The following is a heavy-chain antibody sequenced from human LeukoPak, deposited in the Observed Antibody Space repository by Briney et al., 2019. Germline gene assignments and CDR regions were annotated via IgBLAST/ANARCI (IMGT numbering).Heavy chain of an antibody. J-gene: IGHJ4*02. Sequence: GGSLRLSCTASGFTFNNYAMTWVRQAPGKGLEWVSAITGSGAYTNYADSVKGRFTISRDNSKNTIYLQMNSLRAEDTAVYYCARALNEFCSGGICYSYYFDYWGQGTLVTVSS. V-gene: IGHV3-23*01. CDR2: ITGSGAYT. D-gene: IGHD2-15*01. CDR1: GFTFNNYA. CDR3: ARALNEFCSGGICYSYYFDY.